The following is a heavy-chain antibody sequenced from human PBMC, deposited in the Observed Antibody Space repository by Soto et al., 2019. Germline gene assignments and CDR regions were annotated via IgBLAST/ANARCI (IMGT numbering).Heavy chain of an antibody. D-gene: IGHD6-6*01. CDR1: GFTFSTYA. CDR2: ITGSGGST. Sequence: GGSLRLSCAAYGFTFSTYAISWVRQAPGKGLEWVSAITGSGGSTYYADSVKGRFTISRDNSKNTLYLQMNSLRDEDTAVYYCAKGSASARPYYFDYWGQGTLVTVSS. J-gene: IGHJ4*02. CDR3: AKGSASARPYYFDY. V-gene: IGHV3-23*01.